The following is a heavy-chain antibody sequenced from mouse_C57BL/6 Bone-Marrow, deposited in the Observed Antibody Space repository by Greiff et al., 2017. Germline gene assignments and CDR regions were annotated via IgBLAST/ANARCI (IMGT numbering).Heavy chain of an antibody. J-gene: IGHJ4*01. CDR3: AKIDGYPYAMDY. CDR1: GFSLTSYG. D-gene: IGHD2-3*01. Sequence: VQLKESGPGLVQPSQSLSITCTVSGFSLTSYGVHWVRQSPGKGLEWLGVICKSGSTDYNAAFMSRLSITKDNSTSQVFFKMNSLQADDTAIYYCAKIDGYPYAMDYWGQGTSVTVSS. V-gene: IGHV2-5*01. CDR2: ICKSGST.